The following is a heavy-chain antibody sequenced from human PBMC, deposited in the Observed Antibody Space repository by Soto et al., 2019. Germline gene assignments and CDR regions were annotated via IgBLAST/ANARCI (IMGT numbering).Heavy chain of an antibody. V-gene: IGHV4-59*08. D-gene: IGHD6-13*01. Sequence: PSETLSLTCTVSGGSISSYYWSWIRQPPGKGLEWIGYIYYSGSTNYNPSLKSRVTISVDTSKNQFSLKLSSVTAADTAVYYCARLGRYSSSWYGDYYYMYVWGKGTTVTVSS. CDR3: ARLGRYSSSWYGDYYYMYV. CDR1: GGSISSYY. CDR2: IYYSGST. J-gene: IGHJ6*03.